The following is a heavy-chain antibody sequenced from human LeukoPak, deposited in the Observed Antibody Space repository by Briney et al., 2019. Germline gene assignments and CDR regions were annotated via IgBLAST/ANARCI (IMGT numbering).Heavy chain of an antibody. J-gene: IGHJ4*02. D-gene: IGHD2-2*01. CDR1: GFTFTSSA. CDR2: IVLGSGNT. Sequence: SVKVSCKVSGFTFTSSAAQWVRQARGQRLEWIGWIVLGSGNTNYAQRFQERLTITRDMSTTTAYMELSSLTSEDTAVYFCAVDQGRPAGDAFDYWGQGTLVTVSS. CDR3: AVDQGRPAGDAFDY. V-gene: IGHV1-58*01.